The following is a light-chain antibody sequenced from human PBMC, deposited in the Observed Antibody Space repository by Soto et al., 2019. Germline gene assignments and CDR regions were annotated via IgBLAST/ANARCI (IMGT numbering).Light chain of an antibody. CDR1: QSLSSSY. CDR3: QQSYSTPPT. Sequence: EIVLTQSPATLSLSPGERATLSCGASQSLSSSYLAWYQQKPGLAPRLLIYDASSRATGIPDRFSGSGSGTDFTLTISRLEPEDFATYYCQQSYSTPPTFGPGTKVDIK. CDR2: DAS. V-gene: IGKV3D-20*01. J-gene: IGKJ3*01.